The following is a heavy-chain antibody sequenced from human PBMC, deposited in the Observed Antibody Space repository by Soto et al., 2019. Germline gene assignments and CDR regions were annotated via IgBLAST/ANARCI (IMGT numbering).Heavy chain of an antibody. V-gene: IGHV1-18*01. Sequence: ASVKVSXKASGYSFTSYGISWVRQAPGQGLEWMGWISAYNGNTNYAQKLQGRVTMTTDTSTSTAYMELRSLRSDDTAVYYCAREVGAVAGPSNWFDPWGQGSVVTVSS. CDR3: AREVGAVAGPSNWFDP. CDR1: GYSFTSYG. CDR2: ISAYNGNT. D-gene: IGHD6-19*01. J-gene: IGHJ5*02.